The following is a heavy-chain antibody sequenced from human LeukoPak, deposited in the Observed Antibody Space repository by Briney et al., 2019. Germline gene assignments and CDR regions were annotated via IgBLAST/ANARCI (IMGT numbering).Heavy chain of an antibody. CDR3: ARGLWIFGVVTHFDY. D-gene: IGHD3-3*01. Sequence: SETLSLTCAVYGGSFSAYCWGWIRQPPGKGLEWRGEINHSGSTNSNPSLNSGATISVDTSNNQYSLKLSSVAAADTAVYYCARGLWIFGVVTHFDYWGQGTLVTVSS. CDR1: GGSFSAYC. V-gene: IGHV4-34*01. J-gene: IGHJ4*02. CDR2: INHSGST.